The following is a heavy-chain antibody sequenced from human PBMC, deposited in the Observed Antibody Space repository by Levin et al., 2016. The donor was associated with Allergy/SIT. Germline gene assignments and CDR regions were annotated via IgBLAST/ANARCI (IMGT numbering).Heavy chain of an antibody. J-gene: IGHJ6*02. Sequence: ASVKVSCKASGYTFTGYYMHWVRQAPGQGLEWMGWINPNSGGTNYAQKFQGWVTMTRDTSISTAYMELSRLRSDDTAVYYCARDRGSSSWYDRYYYYYYGMDVWGQGTTVTVSS. V-gene: IGHV1-2*04. D-gene: IGHD6-13*01. CDR3: ARDRGSSSWYDRYYYYYYGMDV. CDR2: INPNSGGT. CDR1: GYTFTGYY.